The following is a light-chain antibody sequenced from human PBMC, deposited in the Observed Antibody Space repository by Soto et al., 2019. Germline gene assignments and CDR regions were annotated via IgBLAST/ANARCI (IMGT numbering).Light chain of an antibody. CDR1: QSVSSN. Sequence: EIVMTQSPATLSVSPGERATLSYRASQSVSSNLAWYQQKLGQAPRLLIYGASTRATGIPARFSGSGSGTEFTLTISSLQSEDFAVYYCQQYNNWPPLTFGGGTKVEIK. CDR3: QQYNNWPPLT. CDR2: GAS. J-gene: IGKJ4*01. V-gene: IGKV3-15*01.